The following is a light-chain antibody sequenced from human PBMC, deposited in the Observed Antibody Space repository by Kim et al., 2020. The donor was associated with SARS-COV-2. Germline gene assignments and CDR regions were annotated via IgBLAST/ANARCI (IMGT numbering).Light chain of an antibody. Sequence: DIQMTQSPSSLSASVGGRVTITCRASQTIRTYLNWYQQKPGKAPKLLIFAASSLQSGVPSRFSGSGSRTDFTLTISSLQPEDFATYYCQQMYSAPFTFGPGTKVDIK. J-gene: IGKJ3*01. V-gene: IGKV1-39*01. CDR2: AAS. CDR3: QQMYSAPFT. CDR1: QTIRTY.